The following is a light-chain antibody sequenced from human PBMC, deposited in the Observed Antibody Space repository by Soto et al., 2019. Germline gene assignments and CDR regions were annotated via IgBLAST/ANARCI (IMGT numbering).Light chain of an antibody. CDR3: SSYTSTSTYV. J-gene: IGLJ1*01. Sequence: QSVLTQPASVSVSPGQSVAISCTGTTSDVGGYNYVSWYQQHPGKAPKLIIQDVINRPSGVSDRFSGSKSGNTASLSISGLQAEDEADYYCSSYTSTSTYVFGSGTKVTVL. V-gene: IGLV2-14*01. CDR1: TSDVGGYNY. CDR2: DVI.